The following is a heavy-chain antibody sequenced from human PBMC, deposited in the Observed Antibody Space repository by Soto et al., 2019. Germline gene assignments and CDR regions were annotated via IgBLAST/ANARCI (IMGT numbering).Heavy chain of an antibody. D-gene: IGHD6-19*01. V-gene: IGHV1-69*10. Sequence: GASVKVSCKASGGFNNYAVSWVRQAPGQGLEWMGVTIPELGTSNYAQRLQGRVTITVDKATNTAYLNLTTLTSEDTAIYYCARDGAVAGDSNFDYWGQGTLVTVSS. CDR1: GGFNNYA. CDR2: TIPELGTS. J-gene: IGHJ4*02. CDR3: ARDGAVAGDSNFDY.